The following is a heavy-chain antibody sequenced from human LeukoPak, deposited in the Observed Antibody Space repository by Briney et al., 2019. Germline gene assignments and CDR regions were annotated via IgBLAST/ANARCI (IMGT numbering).Heavy chain of an antibody. CDR2: ISSSSSYI. CDR3: ARVDIVVVPAAPSRRYYYYGMDV. D-gene: IGHD2-2*01. Sequence: GGSLRLSCAASGFTFSSYSMNWVRQAPGKGLEWVSSISSSSSYIYYADSVKGRFTISRDNAKNSLYLQMNSLRAEDTAAYYCARVDIVVVPAAPSRRYYYYGMDVWGQGTTVTVSS. CDR1: GFTFSSYS. V-gene: IGHV3-21*01. J-gene: IGHJ6*02.